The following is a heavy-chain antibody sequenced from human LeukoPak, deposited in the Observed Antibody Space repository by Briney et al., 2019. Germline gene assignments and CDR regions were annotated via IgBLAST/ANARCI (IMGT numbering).Heavy chain of an antibody. CDR1: GFTFSTYG. V-gene: IGHV3-33*01. J-gene: IGHJ6*02. D-gene: IGHD3-10*01. CDR3: ARERPVSYFGSGSDYYYGLDV. Sequence: AGSLRLSCAASGFTFSTYGMHWVRQAPGKGLEWVGVIWYDGSNKYYADSVKGRYIISRDNSKNTVYLQMNSLGAEDTAVYYCARERPVSYFGSGSDYYYGLDVWGQGTTVTVSS. CDR2: IWYDGSNK.